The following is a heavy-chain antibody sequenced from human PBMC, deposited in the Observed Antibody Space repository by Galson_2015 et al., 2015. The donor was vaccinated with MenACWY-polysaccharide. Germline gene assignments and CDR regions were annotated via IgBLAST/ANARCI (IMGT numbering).Heavy chain of an antibody. CDR1: GFTFGDYA. J-gene: IGHJ5*02. V-gene: IGHV3-49*03. D-gene: IGHD2-2*02. CDR3: TRGVGYCSSTSCYTSGWFDP. Sequence: SLRLSCAASGFTFGDYAMSWFRQAPGKGLEWVGFIRSKAYGGTTEYAASVKGRFTISRDDSKSIAYLQMNSLKTEDTAVYYCTRGVGYCSSTSCYTSGWFDPWGQGTLVTVSS. CDR2: IRSKAYGGTT.